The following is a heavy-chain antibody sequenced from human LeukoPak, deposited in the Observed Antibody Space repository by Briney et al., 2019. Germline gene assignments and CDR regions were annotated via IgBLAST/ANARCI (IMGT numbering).Heavy chain of an antibody. V-gene: IGHV3-23*01. J-gene: IGHJ5*02. Sequence: GGSLRLSCAASGFTFSSYAMSWVRQAPGKGLEWVSAISGSGGSTYYADSVKGRFTIPGDNSKNTLYLQMNSLRAEDTAVYYRAKNGGEALGAFDPWGQGTLVTVSS. CDR3: AKNGGEALGAFDP. CDR2: ISGSGGST. CDR1: GFTFSSYA. D-gene: IGHD1-26*01.